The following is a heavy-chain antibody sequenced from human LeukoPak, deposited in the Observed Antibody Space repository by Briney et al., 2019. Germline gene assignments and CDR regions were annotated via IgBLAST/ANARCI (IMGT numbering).Heavy chain of an antibody. D-gene: IGHD3-22*01. J-gene: IGHJ4*02. CDR3: ARNSGFYRYYFDY. V-gene: IGHV3-7*01. CDR2: INQDGSDK. Sequence: GGSLRLSCAASGFTFSTYWMSWVRQAPGNGLEWVANINQDGSDKYYVDSVKGRFTISRDNAKNSLYLQMNSLRAEDTAVYYCARNSGFYRYYFDYWGQGTLVTVSS. CDR1: GFTFSTYW.